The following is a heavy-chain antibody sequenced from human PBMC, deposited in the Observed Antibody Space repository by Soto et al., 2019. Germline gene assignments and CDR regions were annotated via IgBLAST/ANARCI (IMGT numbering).Heavy chain of an antibody. Sequence: SETLALTCSVSGGSISSGAYSWTWIRQPPGKGLEWIGYIYYSGITDYNPSLKSRVTISVDTSKSQFSLKLSSVTAADTAVYYCARGGGVYYFDYWGKGTLVTVSS. CDR1: GGSISSGAYS. CDR3: ARGGGVYYFDY. D-gene: IGHD2-8*02. CDR2: IYYSGIT. V-gene: IGHV4-61*08. J-gene: IGHJ4*02.